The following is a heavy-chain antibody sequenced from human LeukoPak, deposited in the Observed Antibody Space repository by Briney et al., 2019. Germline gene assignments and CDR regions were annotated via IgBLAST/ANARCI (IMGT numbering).Heavy chain of an antibody. D-gene: IGHD2-2*01. CDR2: INHSGST. CDR1: GGSFSGYY. CDR3: ARGRNCSSTSCYGDY. Sequence: PSETLSLTCAVYGGSFSGYYWSWIRQPPGKGLEWIGEINHSGSTNYNPSLKSRVTISVDTSKNQFSLKLSSVTAADTAVYYCARGRNCSSTSCYGDYWGQGTLVTVSS. J-gene: IGHJ4*02. V-gene: IGHV4-34*01.